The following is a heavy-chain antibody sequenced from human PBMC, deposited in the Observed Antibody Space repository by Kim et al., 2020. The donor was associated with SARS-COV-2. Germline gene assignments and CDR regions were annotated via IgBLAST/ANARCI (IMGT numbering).Heavy chain of an antibody. CDR3: AKREGRAFDY. V-gene: IGHV3-23*01. Sequence: GGSLRLSCAASGFTFSSYAMSWVRQAPGKGLEWVSVISANGGGTYYADSVKGRFTISRDNSKNTLYLQMNSLRAEDTAVYYCAKREGRAFDYWGQGTLVTVSS. CDR2: ISANGGGT. CDR1: GFTFSSYA. J-gene: IGHJ4*02.